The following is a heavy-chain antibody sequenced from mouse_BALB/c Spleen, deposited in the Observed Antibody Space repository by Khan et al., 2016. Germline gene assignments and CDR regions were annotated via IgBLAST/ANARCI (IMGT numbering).Heavy chain of an antibody. J-gene: IGHJ4*01. CDR3: ITMITTGYYAMDY. CDR2: IYPSDSYT. V-gene: IGHV1-69*02. CDR1: GYTFTSYW. Sequence: QVQLQQSGAELVRPGASVKLSCKASGYTFTSYWINWVKQRPGQGLEWIGNIYPSDSYTNYNQKFKDKATLTVDKSSSTAYMQLSSPTSEDSAVYYCITMITTGYYAMDYWGQGTSVTVSS. D-gene: IGHD2-4*01.